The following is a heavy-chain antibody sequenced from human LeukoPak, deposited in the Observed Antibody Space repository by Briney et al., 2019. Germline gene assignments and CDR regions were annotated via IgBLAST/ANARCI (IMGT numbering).Heavy chain of an antibody. J-gene: IGHJ1*01. V-gene: IGHV3-15*01. CDR1: GFTFSNAW. CDR2: IKSKTDGGTT. Sequence: PGGSLRLSCAASGFTFSNAWMSWVRQAPGKGLEWVGRIKSKTDGGTTDYAAPVKGRFTISRDDSKNTLYLQMNSLKTEDTAVYYCRTEYSSSWYGTSEYFQHWGQGTLVTVSS. D-gene: IGHD6-13*01. CDR3: RTEYSSSWYGTSEYFQH.